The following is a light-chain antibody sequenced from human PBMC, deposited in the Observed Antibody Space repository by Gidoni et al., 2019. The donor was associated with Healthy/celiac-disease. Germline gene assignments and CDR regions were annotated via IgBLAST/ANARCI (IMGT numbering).Light chain of an antibody. CDR2: DVR. CDR1: SRDVGGYNY. CDR3: CSYAGSYTFAVV. Sequence: QSALTQPRSVYGSPGQSVTISCTGTSRDVGGYNYVSWYQQHPGKAPKLMLYDVRTRPSGVPDRFSGSNSGNTASLTISWLQAEDEADYYCCSYAGSYTFAVVFGGGTKLTVL. J-gene: IGLJ2*01. V-gene: IGLV2-11*01.